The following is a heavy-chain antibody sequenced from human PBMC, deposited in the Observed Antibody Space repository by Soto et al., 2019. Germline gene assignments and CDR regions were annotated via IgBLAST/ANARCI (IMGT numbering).Heavy chain of an antibody. V-gene: IGHV4-39*01. CDR1: GGSISNSSYY. D-gene: IGHD5-12*01. CDR2: IFYSGTS. Sequence: SATLSFTCTVSGGSISNSSYYWGWVLQPPGKGLEWIGHIFYSGTSYSNPALKGRVSLSVDTSKNQFSLKLNSVTAADTAVYFCARVQRRWLNRDYWGQGTLVTVSS. CDR3: ARVQRRWLNRDY. J-gene: IGHJ4*02.